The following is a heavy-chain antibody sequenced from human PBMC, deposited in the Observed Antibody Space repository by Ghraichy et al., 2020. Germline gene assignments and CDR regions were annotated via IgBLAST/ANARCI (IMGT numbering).Heavy chain of an antibody. CDR1: GYTFTSYY. J-gene: IGHJ6*03. Sequence: ASVKVSCNASGYTFTSYYFHWVRQAPGQGLEWMGIINPSGGSKIYAQKFQDRLTMSRDTSTSTIYVELNSLTSEDTAVYYCARGGRITGYDFWSGYYPLSDYTYYRDVWGEGTAVTVSS. CDR2: INPSGGSK. V-gene: IGHV1-46*03. D-gene: IGHD3-3*01. CDR3: ARGGRITGYDFWSGYYPLSDYTYYRDV.